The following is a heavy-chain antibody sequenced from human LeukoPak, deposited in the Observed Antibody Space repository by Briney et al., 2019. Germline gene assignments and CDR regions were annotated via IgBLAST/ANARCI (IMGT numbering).Heavy chain of an antibody. J-gene: IGHJ6*03. V-gene: IGHV4-59*08. CDR2: IYYSGST. CDR1: GGSISSYY. Sequence: SETLSLTCTVSGGSISSYYWSWIRQPPGKGLEWIGYIYYSGSTNYNPSLKSRVTISVDTSKNQFSLKLSSVTAADTAVYYCARHRGYFYYYYYMDVWGKGTTVTISS. CDR3: ARHRGYFYYYYYMDV. D-gene: IGHD3-10*01.